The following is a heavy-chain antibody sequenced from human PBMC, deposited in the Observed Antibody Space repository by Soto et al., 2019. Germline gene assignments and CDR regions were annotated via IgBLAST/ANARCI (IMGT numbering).Heavy chain of an antibody. CDR2: TYTGGYT. CDR1: GFIVSDNY. J-gene: IGHJ4*02. D-gene: IGHD1-7*01. CDR3: AREVSGTSFDY. V-gene: IGHV3-53*01. Sequence: PGGSLRLSCAASGFIVSDNYINWVRQAPGKGLEWVSVTYTGGYTYYADYVKGRFTISRDNAKNTLYLQMNSLRAEDTAVDYCAREVSGTSFDYWGQGTLVTVSS.